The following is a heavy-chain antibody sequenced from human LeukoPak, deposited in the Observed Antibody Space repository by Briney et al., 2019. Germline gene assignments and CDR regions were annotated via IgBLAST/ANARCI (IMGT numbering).Heavy chain of an antibody. D-gene: IGHD6-19*01. V-gene: IGHV3-30*02. CDR3: ARGSGWYEPVDY. CDR1: TFTFSDYG. CDR2: IRYDGSHK. Sequence: PGGSLRLSCIASTFTFSDYGMYWVRQAPGKGLEWVAFIRYDGSHKYYADSVKGRFTISRDNSKNTLFLQMNSLRVEDTAVYYCARGSGWYEPVDYWGQGTLVTVSS. J-gene: IGHJ4*02.